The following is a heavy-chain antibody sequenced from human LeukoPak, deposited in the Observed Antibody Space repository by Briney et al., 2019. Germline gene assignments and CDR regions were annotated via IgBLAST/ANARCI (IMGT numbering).Heavy chain of an antibody. D-gene: IGHD6-19*01. V-gene: IGHV3-23*01. CDR2: MRGSGVIT. J-gene: IGHJ4*02. Sequence: GGSLRLSCAASGFGFRVYDMSWVRQAPGKGLEWVSRMRGSGVITFYADSVKGRFTISRDNSKNTLYLQMNSLRAEDTAVYYCAKTPVASLSHLDYWGQGTLVTVSS. CDR1: GFGFRVYD. CDR3: AKTPVASLSHLDY.